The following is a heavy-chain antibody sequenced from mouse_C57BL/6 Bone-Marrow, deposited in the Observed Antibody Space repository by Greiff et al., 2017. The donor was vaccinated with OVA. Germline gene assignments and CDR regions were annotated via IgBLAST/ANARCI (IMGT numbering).Heavy chain of an antibody. V-gene: IGHV1-72*01. D-gene: IGHD2-4*01. Sequence: QVQLQQPGAELVKPGASVKLSCKASGYTFTSYWMHWVKQRPGRGLEWIGRIDPNSGGTKYNEKFKSKATLTVDKPSSTAYMQLSSLTSEDSAVYYCARRSGDYYDYFYYYARDYWGQGTSVTVSS. CDR2: IDPNSGGT. CDR3: ARRSGDYYDYFYYYARDY. CDR1: GYTFTSYW. J-gene: IGHJ4*01.